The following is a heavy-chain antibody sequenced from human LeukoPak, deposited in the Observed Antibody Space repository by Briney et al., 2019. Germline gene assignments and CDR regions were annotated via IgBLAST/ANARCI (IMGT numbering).Heavy chain of an antibody. V-gene: IGHV3-23*01. J-gene: IGHJ3*02. D-gene: IGHD5-18*01. CDR3: AKDMKKTWIQLLYYSDAFDI. CDR1: GFTFSSYA. CDR2: ISGSGGST. Sequence: QPGGSLRLSCAASGFTFSSYAMSWVRQAPGKGLEWVSAISGSGGSTYYADSVKGRFTISRDNSKNTLYLQMNSLRAEDTAVYYCAKDMKKTWIQLLYYSDAFDIWGQGTMVTVSS.